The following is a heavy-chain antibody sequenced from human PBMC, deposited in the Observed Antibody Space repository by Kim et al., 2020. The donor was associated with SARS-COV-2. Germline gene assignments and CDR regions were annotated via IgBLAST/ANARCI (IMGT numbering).Heavy chain of an antibody. D-gene: IGHD6-25*01. CDR2: IFSSGNT. CDR3: ARGAALSNYGIVV. V-gene: IGHV4-59*11. CDR1: GGSISSHY. J-gene: IGHJ6*02. Sequence: SETLSLTCTVSGGSISSHYWNWIRQSPGKGLEWIGYIFSSGNTNYSASLESRVTISLDTSKKQISLKLSSVTAADPTVYYCARGAALSNYGIVVWSQGPT.